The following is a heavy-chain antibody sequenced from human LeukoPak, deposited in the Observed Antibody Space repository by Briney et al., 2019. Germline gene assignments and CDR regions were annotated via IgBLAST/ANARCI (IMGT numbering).Heavy chain of an antibody. CDR2: IYHSGRT. CDR3: ARSRPPLYDFWDGSGYFDP. D-gene: IGHD3-3*01. V-gene: IGHV4-39*01. Sequence: SETLSLTCTVSGGSISSDDYYWGWIRQPPGKGLEWIGTIYHSGRTYDNPSLKSRVTLSVDTSNNQFSLRLTSVTAADTAVYFCARSRPPLYDFWDGSGYFDPWGQGTLVTVSS. CDR1: GGSISSDDYY. J-gene: IGHJ5*02.